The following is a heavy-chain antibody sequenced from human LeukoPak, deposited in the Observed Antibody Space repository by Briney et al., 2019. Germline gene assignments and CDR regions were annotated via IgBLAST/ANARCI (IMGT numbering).Heavy chain of an antibody. CDR1: GYTFTIYG. CDR3: ARNPYYDYVWESYRYTLFDY. V-gene: IGHV1-18*01. D-gene: IGHD3-16*02. CDR2: ISAHNGNT. Sequence: ASVTVSFKASGYTFTIYGISWVRQAPGQGLEWMGWISAHNGNTNYAQKRKGRVTMSTDTSTSTAYMELRSLRSDDTAVYYSARNPYYDYVWESYRYTLFDYWGQGTLVTVSS. J-gene: IGHJ4*02.